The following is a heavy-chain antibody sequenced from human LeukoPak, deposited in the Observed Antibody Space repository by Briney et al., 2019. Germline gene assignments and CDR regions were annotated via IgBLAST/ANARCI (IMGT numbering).Heavy chain of an antibody. Sequence: SETLSLTCAVYGGSFSGYYWSWIRQPPGKGLEWIGEINHGGSTNYNPSLKSRVTISVDTSKNQFSLKLSSVTAADTAVYYCARAGGIRYFLYYYYYMDVWGKGTTVTVSS. V-gene: IGHV4-34*01. CDR1: GGSFSGYY. CDR3: ARAGGIRYFLYYYYYMDV. D-gene: IGHD3-9*01. J-gene: IGHJ6*03. CDR2: INHGGST.